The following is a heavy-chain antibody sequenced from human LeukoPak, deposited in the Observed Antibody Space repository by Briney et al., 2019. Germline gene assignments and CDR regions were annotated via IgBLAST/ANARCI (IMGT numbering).Heavy chain of an antibody. V-gene: IGHV1-69*04. CDR1: GGTFSSYA. J-gene: IGHJ4*02. CDR2: IIPILGIA. D-gene: IGHD1-26*01. Sequence: SVKVSCKASGGTFSSYAISWVRQAPGQGLEWMGRIIPILGIANYAQKFQGRVTITADKSTSTAYMELSSLRSEDTAVYYCARDLEGATICAPDYWGQGTLVTVSS. CDR3: ARDLEGATICAPDY.